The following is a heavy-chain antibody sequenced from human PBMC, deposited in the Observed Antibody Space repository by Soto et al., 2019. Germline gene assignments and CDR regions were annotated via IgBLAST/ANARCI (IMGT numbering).Heavy chain of an antibody. CDR1: GDSVSSNSAA. CDR3: ARDTPLLLVGVPAAIRNYYYYGMDV. Sequence: SQTLSLTCVISGDSVSSNSAAWNWIRQSPSRGLEWLGRTYYRSKWYNDYAVSVKSRITINPDTSKNQFSLQLNSVTPEDTAVYYCARDTPLLLVGVPAAIRNYYYYGMDVWGQGTTVTVPS. D-gene: IGHD2-2*02. V-gene: IGHV6-1*01. CDR2: TYYRSKWYN. J-gene: IGHJ6*02.